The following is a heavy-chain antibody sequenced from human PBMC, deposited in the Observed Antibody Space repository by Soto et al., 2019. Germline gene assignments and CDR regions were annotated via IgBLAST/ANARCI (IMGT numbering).Heavy chain of an antibody. CDR3: ARGPSGDKLDS. Sequence: QVQLQESGPGLVKPSQTLSLTCTVSGGSISTFDYWWSWVRQSPDMGLEWIGHIYDGGRTYNNPSLESRVTMSVDTSKSQLSLTLSSVSAADTAVYYCARGPSGDKLDSWGQGTLVTVSS. CDR1: GGSISTFDYW. J-gene: IGHJ4*02. D-gene: IGHD7-27*01. V-gene: IGHV4-30-4*01. CDR2: IYDGGRT.